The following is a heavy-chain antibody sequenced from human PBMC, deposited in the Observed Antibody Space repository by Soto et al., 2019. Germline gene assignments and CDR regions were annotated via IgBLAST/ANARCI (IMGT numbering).Heavy chain of an antibody. CDR3: ARVVGGYYYGMDV. Sequence: QVQLQESGPGLVKPSGTLSLTCAVSGGSISSSNWWSWVRQPPGKGLEWIGEIYHSGSTNYNPSLKSLVTISVDKSKNQFALKLSSVTAADTAVYYCARVVGGYYYGMDVWGQGTTVTVSS. V-gene: IGHV4-4*02. D-gene: IGHD2-2*01. J-gene: IGHJ6*02. CDR2: IYHSGST. CDR1: GGSISSSNW.